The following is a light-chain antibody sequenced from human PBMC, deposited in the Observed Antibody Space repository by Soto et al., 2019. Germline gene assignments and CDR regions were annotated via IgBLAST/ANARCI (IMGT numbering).Light chain of an antibody. V-gene: IGKV1-9*01. J-gene: IGKJ1*01. Sequence: EIPLTQSASYLSASVGDRVTMXCRASQSVNWYLTWYQQKPGQAPNLLIYSASSLQSVVPSRFSGSGSGTEFTRTISSLQPDDFATYYGQHYNSYSEAFGQGTKVDIK. CDR2: SAS. CDR3: QHYNSYSEA. CDR1: QSVNWY.